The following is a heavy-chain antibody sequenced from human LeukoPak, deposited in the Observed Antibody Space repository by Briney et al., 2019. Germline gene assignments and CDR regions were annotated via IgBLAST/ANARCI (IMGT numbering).Heavy chain of an antibody. CDR2: ISWNSGSI. V-gene: IGHV3-9*01. CDR1: GFTFDDYA. CDR3: AKGYSSSYLRNAFDI. Sequence: PGGSLRLSCAASGFTFDDYAMHWVRQAPGRGLEWVSGISWNSGSIGYADSVKGRFTISRDNSKNTLSLQMNSLRVDDTAVYYCAKGYSSSYLRNAFDIWGQGTMVTVSS. J-gene: IGHJ3*02. D-gene: IGHD2-15*01.